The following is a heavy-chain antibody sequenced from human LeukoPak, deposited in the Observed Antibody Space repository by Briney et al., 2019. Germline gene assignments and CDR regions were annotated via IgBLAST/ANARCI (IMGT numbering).Heavy chain of an antibody. CDR2: IIPMFDTA. CDR1: VDTFNIYP. V-gene: IGHV1-69*06. J-gene: IGHJ3*02. Sequence: SVSVSYGASVDTFNIYPISWVRRARGQGCEGMGGIIPMFDTADCTQKFQGRVTITADTPTSTAYMKLSSLRSEDTAVYYCARARSGPYGSGILDAFDIWGQGTMVTVSS. D-gene: IGHD3-10*01. CDR3: ARARSGPYGSGILDAFDI.